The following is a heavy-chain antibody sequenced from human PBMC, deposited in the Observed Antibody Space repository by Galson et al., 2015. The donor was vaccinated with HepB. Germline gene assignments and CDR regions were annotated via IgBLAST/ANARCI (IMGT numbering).Heavy chain of an antibody. CDR3: ARWADIVATSHIDY. D-gene: IGHD5-12*01. V-gene: IGHV1-18*01. CDR2: ISAYNGNT. Sequence: SVKVSCKASGYTFTSYGISWVRQAPGQGLEWMGWISAYNGNTNYAQKLQGRVTMTTDTSTSTAYMELRSLRSDDTAVYYCARWADIVATSHIDYWGQGTLVTVSS. J-gene: IGHJ4*02. CDR1: GYTFTSYG.